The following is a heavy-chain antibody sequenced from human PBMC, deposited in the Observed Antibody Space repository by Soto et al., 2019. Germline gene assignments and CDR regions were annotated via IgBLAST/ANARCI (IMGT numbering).Heavy chain of an antibody. J-gene: IGHJ4*02. CDR3: ARDTPFSGWYDRNFDY. CDR1: GGTFSSYT. D-gene: IGHD6-19*01. Sequence: ASVKVSCKASGGTFSSYTISWVRQAPGQGLEWMGRIIPILGIANYAQKLQGRVTMTTDTSTSTAYMELRSLRSDDTAVYYCARDTPFSGWYDRNFDYWGQGTLVTVSS. CDR2: IIPILGIA. V-gene: IGHV1-69*04.